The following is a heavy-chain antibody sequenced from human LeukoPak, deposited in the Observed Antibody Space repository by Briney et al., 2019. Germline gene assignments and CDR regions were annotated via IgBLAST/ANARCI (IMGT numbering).Heavy chain of an antibody. CDR1: GGTFSSYA. CDR2: IIPILGIA. V-gene: IGHV1-69*04. J-gene: IGHJ4*02. D-gene: IGHD6-13*01. Sequence: VASVKVSCKASGGTFSSYAISWVRQAPGQGLEWMGRIIPILGIANYAQKFQGRVTITADKSTSTAYMELSSLRSEDTAVYYCARSILYSSSWSFDYWGQGTLVTVSS. CDR3: ARSILYSSSWSFDY.